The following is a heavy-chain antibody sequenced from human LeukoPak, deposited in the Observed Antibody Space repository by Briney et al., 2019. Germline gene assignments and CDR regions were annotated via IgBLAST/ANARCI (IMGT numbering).Heavy chain of an antibody. J-gene: IGHJ4*02. CDR2: ISGSGGST. Sequence: GGTLRLSCAASGFTFSSCGMSWVRQAPGKGLEWVSAISGSGGSTYYADSVKGRFTISRDNSKNTLYLQMNSLRAEDTAVYYCAKPFTTIGIFSFDYWGQGTLVTVSS. V-gene: IGHV3-23*01. CDR1: GFTFSSCG. D-gene: IGHD3-3*01. CDR3: AKPFTTIGIFSFDY.